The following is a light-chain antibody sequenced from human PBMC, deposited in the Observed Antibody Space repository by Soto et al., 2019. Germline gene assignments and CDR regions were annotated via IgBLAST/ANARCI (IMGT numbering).Light chain of an antibody. CDR3: ASWDAGLNGWV. Sequence: QAVLTQPPSASGTPGQWVTISCSGSSSNIGSDTVNWYQQLPGTAPKLLIHRSNQRPSGGPGRFSGSKSGTSASLAISGLQPEDEADYHCASWDAGLNGWVFGGGTQLTVL. J-gene: IGLJ3*02. V-gene: IGLV1-44*01. CDR1: SSNIGSDT. CDR2: RSN.